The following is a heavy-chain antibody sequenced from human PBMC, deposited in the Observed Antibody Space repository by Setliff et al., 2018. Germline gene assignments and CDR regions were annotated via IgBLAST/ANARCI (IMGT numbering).Heavy chain of an antibody. CDR1: GGTFSSYA. D-gene: IGHD6-19*01. J-gene: IGHJ4*02. CDR2: IIPIFGTA. Sequence: SVKVSCKASGGTFSSYAISWVRQAPGQGLEWMGGIIPIFGTANYAQKFQGRVTITADKSTSTAYMELSSLRSEDTAIYYCAKVYRSGWYLGNWGQGTLVTVSS. V-gene: IGHV1-69*06. CDR3: AKVYRSGWYLGN.